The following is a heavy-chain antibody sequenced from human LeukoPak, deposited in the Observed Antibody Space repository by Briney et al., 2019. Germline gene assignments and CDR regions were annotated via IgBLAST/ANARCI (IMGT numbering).Heavy chain of an antibody. Sequence: PGGSLRLSCAASGFTLSSYWMSWVRQAPGKGLEWVANIKWDGSEIHYVDSVKGRFTISRDNAKNSLYLQMNSLRAEDTGVYYCARYSGNPASFEYWGQGARVTVSS. J-gene: IGHJ4*02. V-gene: IGHV3-7*01. D-gene: IGHD1-26*01. CDR3: ARYSGNPASFEY. CDR2: IKWDGSEI. CDR1: GFTLSSYW.